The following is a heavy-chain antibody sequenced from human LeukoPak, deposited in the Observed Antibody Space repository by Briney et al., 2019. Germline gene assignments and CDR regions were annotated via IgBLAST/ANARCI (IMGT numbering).Heavy chain of an antibody. V-gene: IGHV1-2*02. CDR3: VRSCPIAAADDYFDY. CDR1: GYTFTGYY. CDR2: INPNSGGT. Sequence: ASVKVSCKASGYTFTGYYMHWVRQAPGQGLEWMGWINPNSGGTNYAQKFQGRVTMTRDTSISTAYMELSRLRSDDTAVYYCVRSCPIAAADDYFDYWGQGTLVTVSS. D-gene: IGHD6-13*01. J-gene: IGHJ4*02.